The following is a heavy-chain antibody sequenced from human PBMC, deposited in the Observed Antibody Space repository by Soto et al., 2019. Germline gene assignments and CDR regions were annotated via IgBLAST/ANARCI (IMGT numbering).Heavy chain of an antibody. V-gene: IGHV1-69*01. Sequence: QVQLVQSGAEVKKPGSSVKVSCKASGGTFSSYGISWVRQAPGQGLEWMGGIIPMFGTANYAQKSQGRVTITADESTSTAYMELSSLRSEDTAVYYCARDFRGYSYGSYSGANYFYYGMDVWGQGTTVTVSS. CDR3: ARDFRGYSYGSYSGANYFYYGMDV. D-gene: IGHD5-18*01. J-gene: IGHJ6*02. CDR1: GGTFSSYG. CDR2: IIPMFGTA.